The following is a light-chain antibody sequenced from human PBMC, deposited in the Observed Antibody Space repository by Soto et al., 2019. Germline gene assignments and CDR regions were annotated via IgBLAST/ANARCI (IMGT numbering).Light chain of an antibody. J-gene: IGLJ1*01. V-gene: IGLV1-51*01. CDR3: GTWDSSLSARV. CDR2: DNN. Sequence: HSVLXQQPSVSAAPGQKVNISCYRSSSNNENNYVSWYQQLPGTAPKLLIYDNNKRPSGIPDRFSGFKSGTSATLGITGLQTGDESDYYCGTWDSSLSARVFGTGTKVTFL. CDR1: SSNNENNY.